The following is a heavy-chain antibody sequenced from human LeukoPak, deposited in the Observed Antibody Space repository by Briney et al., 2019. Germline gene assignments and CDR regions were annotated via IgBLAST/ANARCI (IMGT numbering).Heavy chain of an antibody. Sequence: SETLSLTCTVSGGSISSGSYYWSWIRQPAGKGLEWIGRIYTSGSTNYNPSLKSRVTMSVDTSKNQFSLKLSSVTAADTAVYYCARESYRGQPHPFDYWGQGTLVTVSS. V-gene: IGHV4-61*02. CDR3: ARESYRGQPHPFDY. J-gene: IGHJ4*02. CDR2: IYTSGST. CDR1: GGSISSGSYY. D-gene: IGHD5-12*01.